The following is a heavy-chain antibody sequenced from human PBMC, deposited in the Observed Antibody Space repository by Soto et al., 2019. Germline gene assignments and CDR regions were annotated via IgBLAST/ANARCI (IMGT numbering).Heavy chain of an antibody. Sequence: PSETLSLTCTVSGGSISSYYWSWIRQPPGKGLEWIGYIYYSGSTNYNPSLKSRVTISVDTSKNQFSLKLSSVTAADTAVYYCERETVGDTNYCFDTWGQGTLVTVSS. CDR2: IYYSGST. CDR3: ERETVGDTNYCFDT. D-gene: IGHD1-26*01. V-gene: IGHV4-59*01. CDR1: GGSISSYY. J-gene: IGHJ5*02.